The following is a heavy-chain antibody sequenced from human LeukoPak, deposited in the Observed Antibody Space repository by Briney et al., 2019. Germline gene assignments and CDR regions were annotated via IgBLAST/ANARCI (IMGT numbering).Heavy chain of an antibody. V-gene: IGHV3-21*01. CDR2: ISSSSSSYI. J-gene: IGHJ4*02. Sequence: GGSLRLSCAASGFTFSSYSMNWVRQAPGKGLEWVSSISSSSSSYIYYADSVKGRFTISRDNAKNSLYLQMNSLRAEDTAVYYCARFHYCGGDCYSGFDYWGQGTLVTVSS. CDR3: ARFHYCGGDCYSGFDY. CDR1: GFTFSSYS. D-gene: IGHD2-21*01.